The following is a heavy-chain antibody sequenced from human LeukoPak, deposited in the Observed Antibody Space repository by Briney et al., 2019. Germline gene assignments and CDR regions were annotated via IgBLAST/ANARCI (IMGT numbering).Heavy chain of an antibody. V-gene: IGHV3-30*18. CDR3: AKGGWIQLWLLDY. CDR2: ISYDGSNK. Sequence: QSGGSLRLSCAASGFTFSSYGMHWVRQAPGKGLEWVAVISYDGSNKYYADSVKGRFTIPRDNSKNTLYLQMNSLRAEDTAVYYCAKGGWIQLWLLDYWGQGTLVTVSS. CDR1: GFTFSSYG. J-gene: IGHJ4*02. D-gene: IGHD5-18*01.